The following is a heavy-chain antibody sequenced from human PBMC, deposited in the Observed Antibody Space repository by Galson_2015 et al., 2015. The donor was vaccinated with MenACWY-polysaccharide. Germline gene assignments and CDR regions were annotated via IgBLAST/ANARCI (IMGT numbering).Heavy chain of an antibody. CDR3: ATGAGVVGDS. Sequence: SVKVSCKASGYTFTSRDINWVRQAAGQGLEWMGWTTASSGNAVYAQKFQDRVTLTRDTSTSTVYMELSSLRSEDTGVYHCATGAGVVGDSWGQGTLVTVSS. J-gene: IGHJ4*02. CDR1: GYTFTSRD. D-gene: IGHD2-15*01. V-gene: IGHV1-8*01. CDR2: TTASSGNA.